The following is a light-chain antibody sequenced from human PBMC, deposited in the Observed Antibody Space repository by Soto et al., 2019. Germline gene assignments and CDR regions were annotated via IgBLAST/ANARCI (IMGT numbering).Light chain of an antibody. CDR2: VDD. J-gene: IGLJ3*02. CDR3: AAWGDNRTWL. Sequence: QAVVIQPPSASGAPGQRVTISCSGDLSNVGTNPVNWYQQLPGMAPTLLIYVDDQRPAGVPARFSGSRSGTSASLAISGLQSADEAFYYCAAWGDNRTWLFGGGTKLTVL. V-gene: IGLV1-44*01. CDR1: LSNVGTNP.